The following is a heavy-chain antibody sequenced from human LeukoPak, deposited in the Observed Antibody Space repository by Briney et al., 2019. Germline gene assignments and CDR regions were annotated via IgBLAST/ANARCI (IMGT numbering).Heavy chain of an antibody. V-gene: IGHV1-2*02. Sequence: ASVKVSCKASGYTFTGYFMHWVRQAPGQGLEWMGWINPNNGGTNYAQKFQGRVTMTRDTSISTAYMELSRLRSDDTAVYSCVRSGLPFYFYYMDVWGKGTTVTVSS. D-gene: IGHD6-25*01. J-gene: IGHJ6*03. CDR1: GYTFTGYF. CDR2: INPNNGGT. CDR3: VRSGLPFYFYYMDV.